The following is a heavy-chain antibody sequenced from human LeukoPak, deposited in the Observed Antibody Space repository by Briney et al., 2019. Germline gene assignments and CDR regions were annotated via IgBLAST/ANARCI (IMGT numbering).Heavy chain of an antibody. J-gene: IGHJ4*02. D-gene: IGHD3-3*01. CDR1: GGSISSYY. Sequence: PSETLSLTCTVSGGSISSYYWSWIRQPPGKGLEWIGYIYYSGSTNYNPSLKSRVTISVDTSKNQFSLKLSSVTAADTAVYYCAAVRFLETPFDYWGQGTLVTVSS. V-gene: IGHV4-59*01. CDR2: IYYSGST. CDR3: AAVRFLETPFDY.